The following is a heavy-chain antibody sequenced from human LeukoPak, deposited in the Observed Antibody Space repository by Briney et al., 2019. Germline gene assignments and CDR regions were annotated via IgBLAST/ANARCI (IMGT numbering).Heavy chain of an antibody. Sequence: GGSLRLACAASGFIFSTYDMHWVRQAPGKGLEWVAVVSYDGSNIYHAASVQGRFTISRDNSKNTLYLQMNSLRAEDTAVYYCAKSLDAQAVADPFDYWGQGTLVTVSS. D-gene: IGHD6-19*01. V-gene: IGHV3-30*18. J-gene: IGHJ4*02. CDR2: VSYDGSNI. CDR1: GFIFSTYD. CDR3: AKSLDAQAVADPFDY.